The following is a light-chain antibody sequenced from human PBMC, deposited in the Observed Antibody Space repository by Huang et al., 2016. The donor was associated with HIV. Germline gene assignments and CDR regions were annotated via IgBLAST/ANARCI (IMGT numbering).Light chain of an antibody. J-gene: IGKJ4*01. CDR2: GSS. CDR1: RSVSTN. Sequence: EIVMTQSPATLSVSPGQRVTPSCRANRSVSTNLAWYQQRHGQAPRHRISGSSTRAPGIPARFSGSGSGTDFSLTISSLQSEDFALYYCHQYNNWLLSFGGGTRV. CDR3: HQYNNWLLS. V-gene: IGKV3-15*01.